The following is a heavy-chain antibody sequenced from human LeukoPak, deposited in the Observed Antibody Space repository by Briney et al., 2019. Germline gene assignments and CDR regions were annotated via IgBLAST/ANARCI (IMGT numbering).Heavy chain of an antibody. Sequence: GGSLRLSCAASGFSVSTNYMSWVRQAPGMGLECVSVISNHGATYYADSVKGRFTISRDNSKNTVFLQMNSLRAEDTAVYYCARDNTISGYYELGYWGQGTLVTVSS. CDR3: ARDNTISGYYELGY. D-gene: IGHD3-22*01. J-gene: IGHJ4*02. CDR1: GFSVSTNY. V-gene: IGHV3-53*01. CDR2: ISNHGAT.